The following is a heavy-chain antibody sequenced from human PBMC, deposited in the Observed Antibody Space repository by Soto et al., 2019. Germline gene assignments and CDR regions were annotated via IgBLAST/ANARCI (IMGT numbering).Heavy chain of an antibody. CDR2: IIPIFGTA. V-gene: IGHV1-69*01. D-gene: IGHD2-2*01. Sequence: QVQLVQSGAEVKKPGSSVKVSCKASGGTFSSYAISWVRQATGQGLEWMGGIIPIFGTANYAQKFQGRVTITADESTSTAYMGLSSLRSEDTAVYYCARDSGLPAERAFDIWGQGTMVTVSS. CDR3: ARDSGLPAERAFDI. CDR1: GGTFSSYA. J-gene: IGHJ3*02.